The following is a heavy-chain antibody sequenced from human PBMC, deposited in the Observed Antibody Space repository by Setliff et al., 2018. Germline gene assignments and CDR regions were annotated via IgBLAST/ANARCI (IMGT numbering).Heavy chain of an antibody. CDR2: ISSDGTSI. CDR3: AHRRSYNSGGGAFDY. Sequence: GGSLRLSCAASGLTFSSDAMTWVRQTPGKGLEWVSVISSDGTSIYYADSVKGRFTISRDNSKNTLYLQMTNMDPVDTATYYCAHRRSYNSGGGAFDYWGQGTLVTVSS. D-gene: IGHD3-22*01. V-gene: IGHV3-23*03. J-gene: IGHJ4*02. CDR1: GLTFSSDA.